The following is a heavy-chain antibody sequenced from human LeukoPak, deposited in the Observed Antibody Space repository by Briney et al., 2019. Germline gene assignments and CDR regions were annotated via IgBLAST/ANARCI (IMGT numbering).Heavy chain of an antibody. CDR2: IRQDGGVK. V-gene: IGHV3-7*01. CDR3: AREGDYIFDC. J-gene: IGHJ4*02. CDR1: GFTFSSHW. D-gene: IGHD3-3*01. Sequence: GGSLRLSCAASGFTFSSHWMSWVRQAPEKGLEWVANIRQDGGVKKYVDSVKGRFTISRDNARNLVYLQMDNLRAEDTAIYYCAREGDYIFDCWGQGTLVIVSS.